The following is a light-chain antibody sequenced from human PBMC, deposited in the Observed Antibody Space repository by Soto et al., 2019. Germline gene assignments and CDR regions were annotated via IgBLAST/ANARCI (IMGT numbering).Light chain of an antibody. CDR1: QSFRGL. CDR2: DAY. Sequence: EVVLTQSPVTLSLSPGERATLSCRASQSFRGLLAWYQQKPGQAPRLLIYDAYNRATGIPPRFSGSGSETAFTLTISSLEPEDSAVYYCQQRHMWPITFGQGTRLEIK. V-gene: IGKV3-11*01. J-gene: IGKJ5*01. CDR3: QQRHMWPIT.